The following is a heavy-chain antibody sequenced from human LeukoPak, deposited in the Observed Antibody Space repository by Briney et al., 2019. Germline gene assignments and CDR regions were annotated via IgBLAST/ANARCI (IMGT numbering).Heavy chain of an antibody. V-gene: IGHV4-4*02. Sequence: SGTLSLTCAVSGGSISSSNWWSWVRQPPGKGLEWIGEIYHSGSTNYNPSLKSRVTISVDKSKSQFSLKLSSVTAADTAVYYCARDRGSSWSRRAFDIWGQGTMVTVSS. J-gene: IGHJ3*02. D-gene: IGHD6-13*01. CDR2: IYHSGST. CDR3: ARDRGSSWSRRAFDI. CDR1: GGSISSSNW.